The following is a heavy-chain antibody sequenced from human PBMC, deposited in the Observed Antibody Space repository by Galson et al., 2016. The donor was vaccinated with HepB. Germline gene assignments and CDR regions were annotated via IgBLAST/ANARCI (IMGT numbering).Heavy chain of an antibody. D-gene: IGHD6-19*01. CDR3: ARTGQSSGWYSIKYVENFYYFDY. V-gene: IGHV3-21*01. Sequence: SLRLSCAASGFTFSSYSMNWVRQAPGKGLEWVSSISSSSSYIYYADSVKGRFTISRDNSKNTLYLQMDSLTAEDTAVYYCARTGQSSGWYSIKYVENFYYFDYWGQGALVTVSP. J-gene: IGHJ4*02. CDR2: ISSSSSYI. CDR1: GFTFSSYS.